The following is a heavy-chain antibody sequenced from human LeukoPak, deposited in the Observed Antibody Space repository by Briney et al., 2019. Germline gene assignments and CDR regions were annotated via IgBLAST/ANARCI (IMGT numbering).Heavy chain of an antibody. CDR3: AKGSSGGSYSD. CDR1: GFTFSSYA. D-gene: IGHD1-26*01. Sequence: GGSLRLSCAASGFTFSSYAMHWVRQAPGKGLEWVAVISYDGSNKYYADSVKGRSTISRDNSKNTLYLQMNSLRAEDTAVYYCAKGSSGGSYSDWGQGTLVTVSS. CDR2: ISYDGSNK. V-gene: IGHV3-30-3*01. J-gene: IGHJ4*02.